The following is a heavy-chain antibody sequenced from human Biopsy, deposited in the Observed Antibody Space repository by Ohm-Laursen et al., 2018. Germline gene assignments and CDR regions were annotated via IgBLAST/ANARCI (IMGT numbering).Heavy chain of an antibody. V-gene: IGHV1-2*02. D-gene: IGHD2-8*01. J-gene: IGHJ4*02. CDR3: ARDPLNGHKHFDY. CDR2: ISCKTGAT. Sequence: ESSVKVSCKASSYTFTDYNIHWMRQAPGQGLEWLGYISCKTGATNYAQKFQGTVTMTRDTSISTAYLALGSLRSADTAIYYCARDPLNGHKHFDYWGQGSLVTVSS. CDR1: SYTFTDYN.